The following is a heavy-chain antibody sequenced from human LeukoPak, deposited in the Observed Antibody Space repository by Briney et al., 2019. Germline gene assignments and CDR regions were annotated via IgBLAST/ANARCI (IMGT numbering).Heavy chain of an antibody. D-gene: IGHD6-13*01. J-gene: IGHJ6*02. CDR3: AKSEGLGTRYYGMDV. V-gene: IGHV3-23*01. CDR1: GFTFSNFA. CDR2: LNGDNT. Sequence: GGSLRLSCAASGFTFSNFAMSWIRQAPGKGLEWVSALNGDNTYYADSVKGRFTVSRDNSKNTLYLQMNSLRAEDTAVYYCAKSEGLGTRYYGMDVWGQGTTVTVSS.